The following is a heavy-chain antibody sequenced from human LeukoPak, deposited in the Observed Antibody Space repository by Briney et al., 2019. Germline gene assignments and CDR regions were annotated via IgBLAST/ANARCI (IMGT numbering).Heavy chain of an antibody. CDR3: ARDSGGPHTVTSPGAFDV. J-gene: IGHJ3*01. CDR1: GESFSGYY. V-gene: IGHV4-34*01. Sequence: SETLSLTCAVYGESFSGYYWSWIRQPPGKGLEWLGEINHSGYTNYNPSLKSRITISVDTSKNQFSLKVISVTAADTAVYYCARDSGGPHTVTSPGAFDVWGQGTMVTVSS. D-gene: IGHD4-17*01. CDR2: INHSGYT.